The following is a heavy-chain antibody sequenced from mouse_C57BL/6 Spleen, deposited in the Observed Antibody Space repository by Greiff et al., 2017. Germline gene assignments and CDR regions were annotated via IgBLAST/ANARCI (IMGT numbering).Heavy chain of an antibody. CDR2: IDPSDSYT. Sequence: VQLQQSGAELVMPGASVKLSCKASGYTFTSYWMHWVKQRPGQGLEWIGEIDPSDSYTNYNQKFKGKSTLTVDKSSSTAYMQLSSLTSEDAAVYYCARETTVVAQEGFDYWCQGTTLTVSS. V-gene: IGHV1-69*01. J-gene: IGHJ2*01. CDR3: ARETTVVAQEGFDY. D-gene: IGHD1-1*01. CDR1: GYTFTSYW.